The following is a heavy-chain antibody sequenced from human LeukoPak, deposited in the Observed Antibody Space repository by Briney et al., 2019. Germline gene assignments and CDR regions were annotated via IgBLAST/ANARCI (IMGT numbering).Heavy chain of an antibody. D-gene: IGHD1-26*01. CDR2: ISWDGGST. V-gene: IGHV3-43D*03. Sequence: GGSLRLSCAASGFTFDDYAMHWVRQAPGKGLEWVSLISWDGGSTYYADSVKGRFTISRDNSKNSLYLRMNSLRAEDTALYYCAKDGSPNYSHYYMDVWGKGTTVTVSS. CDR3: AKDGSPNYSHYYMDV. J-gene: IGHJ6*03. CDR1: GFTFDDYA.